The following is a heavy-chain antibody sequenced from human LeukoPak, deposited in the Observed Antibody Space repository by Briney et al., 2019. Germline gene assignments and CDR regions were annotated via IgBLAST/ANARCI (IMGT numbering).Heavy chain of an antibody. J-gene: IGHJ4*02. CDR2: IIPIFGTA. CDR1: GGTFSSYA. V-gene: IGHV1-69*05. Sequence: ASVKVSCKASGGTFSSYAISWVRQAPGQGLEWMGGIIPIFGTANYAQKFQGRVTITTDESTSPAYMELSSLRSEATAVYYCARVYYDILTGYNDYWGQGTLVTVSS. D-gene: IGHD3-9*01. CDR3: ARVYYDILTGYNDY.